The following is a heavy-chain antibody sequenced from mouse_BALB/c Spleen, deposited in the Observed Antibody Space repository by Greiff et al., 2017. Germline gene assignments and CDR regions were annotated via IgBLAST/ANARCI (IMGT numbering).Heavy chain of an antibody. Sequence: VQLVESGGGLVQPGGSRKLSCAASGFTFSSFGMHWVRQAPEKGLEWVAYISSGSSTIYYADTVKGRFTISRDNPKNTLFLQMTSLRSEDTAMYYCARSGRYDVDAMDYWGQGTSVTVSS. J-gene: IGHJ4*01. CDR2: ISSGSSTI. D-gene: IGHD2-14*01. CDR3: ARSGRYDVDAMDY. V-gene: IGHV5-17*02. CDR1: GFTFSSFG.